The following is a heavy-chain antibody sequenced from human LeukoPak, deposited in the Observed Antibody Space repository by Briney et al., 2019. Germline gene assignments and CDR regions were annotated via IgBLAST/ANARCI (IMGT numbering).Heavy chain of an antibody. J-gene: IGHJ3*02. CDR2: IYTSGST. D-gene: IGHD3-22*01. Sequence: KSSETLSLTCTVSGGSISSGSYYWSWIGQPAGKGLEWIGRIYTSGSTNYNPSLKSRVTISVDTSKNQFSLKLSSVTAADTAVYYCARRIVVLDAFDIWGQGTMVTVSS. CDR3: ARRIVVLDAFDI. V-gene: IGHV4-61*02. CDR1: GGSISSGSYY.